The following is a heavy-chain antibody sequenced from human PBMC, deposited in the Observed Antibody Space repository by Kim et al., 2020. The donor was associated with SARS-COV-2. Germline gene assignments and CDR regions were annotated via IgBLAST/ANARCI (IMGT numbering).Heavy chain of an antibody. CDR1: GGTFSSYA. CDR3: ARRDSSSDYYYYYGMDV. D-gene: IGHD6-13*01. CDR2: IIPIFGTA. Sequence: SVKVSCKASGGTFSSYAISWVRQAPGQGLEWMGGIIPIFGTANYAQKFQGRVTITADESTSTAYMELSSLRSEDTAVYYCARRDSSSDYYYYYGMDVWGQGTTVTVSS. J-gene: IGHJ6*02. V-gene: IGHV1-69*13.